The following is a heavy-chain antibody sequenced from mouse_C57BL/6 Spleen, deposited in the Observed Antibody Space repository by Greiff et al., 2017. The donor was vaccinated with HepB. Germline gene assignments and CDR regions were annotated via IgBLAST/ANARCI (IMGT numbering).Heavy chain of an antibody. D-gene: IGHD1-1*01. V-gene: IGHV1-26*01. J-gene: IGHJ2*01. CDR1: GYTFTDYY. CDR2: INPNNGGT. CDR3: ARFPHYYGSSPYFDY. Sequence: VQLQQSGPELVKPGASVKISCKASGYTFTDYYMNWVKQSHGKSLEWIGDINPNNGGTSYNQKFKGKATLTVDKSSSTAYMELRSLTSEDSAVYYCARFPHYYGSSPYFDYWGQGTTLTVSS.